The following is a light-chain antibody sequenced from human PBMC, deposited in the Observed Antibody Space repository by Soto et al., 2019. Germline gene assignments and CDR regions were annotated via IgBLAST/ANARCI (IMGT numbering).Light chain of an antibody. J-gene: IGKJ2*01. V-gene: IGKV4-1*01. Sequence: DIVMTQSPDSLAVSLGERATINCKSSQSVLYNSNNKTYLAWYQQTPGQPPKLLIYWASTRESGVPDRFSGSGSGTDFTLTISSLQAEDVAVYFCQQYYTTPPTFGQGTKLEIK. CDR3: QQYYTTPPT. CDR2: WAS. CDR1: QSVLYNSNNKTY.